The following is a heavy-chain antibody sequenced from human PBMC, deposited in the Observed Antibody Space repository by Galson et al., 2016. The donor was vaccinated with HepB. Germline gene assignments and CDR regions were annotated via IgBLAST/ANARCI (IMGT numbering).Heavy chain of an antibody. Sequence: SLRLSCAVSGFTFRSYSMHWVRQAPGKGLEWVAVISSDGRKEFYADSAKGRFTISRDNSKNTLYLQMNSLKIEDAAVYFCAKDNAAWLVDYWGQGTLVTVSS. CDR2: ISSDGRKE. D-gene: IGHD6-19*01. CDR3: AKDNAAWLVDY. V-gene: IGHV3-30*04. J-gene: IGHJ4*02. CDR1: GFTFRSYS.